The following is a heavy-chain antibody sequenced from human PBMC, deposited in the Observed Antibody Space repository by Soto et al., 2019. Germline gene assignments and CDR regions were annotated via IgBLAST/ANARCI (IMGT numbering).Heavy chain of an antibody. J-gene: IGHJ6*03. D-gene: IGHD3-16*01. Sequence: SETLSLTCTVSGGSISSYYWSWIRQPPGRGLEWIGYIYYSGSTNYNPSLKSRVTISVDTSKNQFSLKLSSVTAADTAVYYCARAPFMTQFYYYYMDVWGKGTTVTVSS. CDR1: GGSISSYY. V-gene: IGHV4-59*01. CDR2: IYYSGST. CDR3: ARAPFMTQFYYYYMDV.